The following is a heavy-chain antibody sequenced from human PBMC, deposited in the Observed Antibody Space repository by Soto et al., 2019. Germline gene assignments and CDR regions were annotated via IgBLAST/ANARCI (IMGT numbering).Heavy chain of an antibody. J-gene: IGHJ5*02. CDR3: ARRVVPAAILETQHNWFDP. CDR2: INHSGST. Sequence: SETLSLTCAVYGGSFSGYYWSWIRQPPGKGLEWIGEINHSGSTNYNPSLKSRVTISVDTSKNQFSLKLSSVTAADTAVYYCARRVVPAAILETQHNWFDPWGQGTLVTVSS. D-gene: IGHD2-2*01. CDR1: GGSFSGYY. V-gene: IGHV4-34*01.